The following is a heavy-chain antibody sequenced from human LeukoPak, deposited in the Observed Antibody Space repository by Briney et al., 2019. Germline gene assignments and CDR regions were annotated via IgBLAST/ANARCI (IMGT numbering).Heavy chain of an antibody. Sequence: GASVKVSCKASGYTFTNYGISWVRQAPGQGLEWMGWISANNGNTNYVQKFQGRVTMTTDTSTSTAYMELRSLRSEDTAVYYCARVLGSAASLYYYYMDVWGKGTTVTVSS. J-gene: IGHJ6*03. D-gene: IGHD2-2*01. CDR1: GYTFTNYG. V-gene: IGHV1-18*01. CDR2: ISANNGNT. CDR3: ARVLGSAASLYYYYMDV.